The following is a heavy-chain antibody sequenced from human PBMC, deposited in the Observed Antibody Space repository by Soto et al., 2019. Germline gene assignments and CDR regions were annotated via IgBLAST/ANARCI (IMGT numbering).Heavy chain of an antibody. Sequence: SQTLSLTCAISGDSVSSNSAAWNWIRQPPSRGLEWLGRTYYRSKWYNDYAVSVKSRITINPDTSKNQFSLQLNSVTPEDTAVYYCARGYYHSSGYFDYYYGMDVWGQGTTVTVSS. J-gene: IGHJ6*02. D-gene: IGHD3-22*01. CDR2: TYYRSKWYN. CDR3: ARGYYHSSGYFDYYYGMDV. CDR1: GDSVSSNSAA. V-gene: IGHV6-1*01.